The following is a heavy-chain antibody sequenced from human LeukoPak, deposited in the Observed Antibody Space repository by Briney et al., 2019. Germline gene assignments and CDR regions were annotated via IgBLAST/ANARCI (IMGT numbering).Heavy chain of an antibody. CDR3: AKGPMVRGVPYYFDY. D-gene: IGHD3-10*01. CDR1: GFTFDDYA. V-gene: IGHV3-9*01. Sequence: PGRSLRLSFAASGFTFDDYAMHCVRQAPGKGLEWVSGISWNSGSIGYADSVKGRFTISRDNAKNSLYLQMNSLRAEDTALYYCAKGPMVRGVPYYFDYWGQGTLVTVSP. J-gene: IGHJ4*02. CDR2: ISWNSGSI.